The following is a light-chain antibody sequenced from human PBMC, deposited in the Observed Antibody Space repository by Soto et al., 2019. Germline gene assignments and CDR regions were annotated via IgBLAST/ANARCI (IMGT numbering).Light chain of an antibody. CDR3: QQYGGSWT. Sequence: EIVLTQSPGTLSLSPGERATLSCRASQSVSSSYLAWYRQKPGQDPRLLIYGASTRATGIPDRFRGSGSGTDFTLTISRLEPEDFAVYYCQQYGGSWTFGQGTKVEIK. J-gene: IGKJ1*01. CDR1: QSVSSSY. CDR2: GAS. V-gene: IGKV3-20*01.